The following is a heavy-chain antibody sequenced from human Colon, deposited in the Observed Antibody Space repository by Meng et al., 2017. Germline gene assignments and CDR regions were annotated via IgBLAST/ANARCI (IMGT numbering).Heavy chain of an antibody. Sequence: SCAASGFTFSDYYMSWIRQAPGKGLEWVAYISGSGGSKYHVDSVKGRFTVSRDNAKNSLYLEMNSLRVEDSAIYYCARDLVPQGERELQVDFWGQGTLVTVSS. V-gene: IGHV3-11*01. CDR3: ARDLVPQGERELQVDF. CDR1: GFTFSDYY. CDR2: ISGSGGSK. J-gene: IGHJ4*02. D-gene: IGHD1-26*01.